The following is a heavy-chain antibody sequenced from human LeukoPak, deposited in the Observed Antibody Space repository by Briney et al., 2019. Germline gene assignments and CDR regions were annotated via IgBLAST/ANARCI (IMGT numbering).Heavy chain of an antibody. J-gene: IGHJ5*02. CDR3: ARGLLSFMRSDYSNYWDNWFDP. V-gene: IGHV1-8*03. D-gene: IGHD4-11*01. CDR1: GYTFTSYG. Sequence: ASVKVSCKASGYTFTSYGLTWVRQAPGQGLEWMGWMNPNSGNTGYAQKFQGRVTITRNTSISTAYMELSSLRSEDTAVYYCARGLLSFMRSDYSNYWDNWFDPWGQGTLVTVSS. CDR2: MNPNSGNT.